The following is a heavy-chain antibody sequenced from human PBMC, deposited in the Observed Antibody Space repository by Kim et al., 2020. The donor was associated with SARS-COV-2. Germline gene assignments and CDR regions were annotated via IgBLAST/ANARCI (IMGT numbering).Heavy chain of an antibody. D-gene: IGHD3-3*01. CDR3: ARAYYDFWSGYSRNHYYYYGMDV. CDR2: INHSGST. J-gene: IGHJ6*02. CDR1: GGSFSGYY. V-gene: IGHV4-34*01. Sequence: SETLSLTCAVYGGSFSGYYWSWIRQPPGKGLEWIGEINHSGSTNYNPSLKSRVTISVDTSKNQFSLKLSSVTAADTAVYYCARAYYDFWSGYSRNHYYYYGMDVWGQGTTVTVSS.